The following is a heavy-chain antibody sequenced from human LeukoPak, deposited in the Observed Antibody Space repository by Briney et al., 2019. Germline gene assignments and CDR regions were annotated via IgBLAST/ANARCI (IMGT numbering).Heavy chain of an antibody. CDR1: GVTFSSYA. V-gene: IGHV3-23*01. D-gene: IGHD1-1*01. Sequence: GGSLRLSCAASGVTFSSYAMSWVRQSPGKGLEWVSTISSGGGGTHYADSVKGRFTISRDNSKNTLYLQMNSLRVEDTAIYYCAKDPPSSGTTFDYWGQGTLVTVSS. J-gene: IGHJ4*02. CDR2: ISSGGGGT. CDR3: AKDPPSSGTTFDY.